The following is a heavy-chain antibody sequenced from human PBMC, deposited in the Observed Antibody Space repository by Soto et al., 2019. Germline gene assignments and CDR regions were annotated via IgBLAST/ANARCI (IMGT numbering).Heavy chain of an antibody. CDR2: INHSGST. CDR3: ARGPYCGGDCYSVGSDY. V-gene: IGHV4-34*01. CDR1: GGSFSGYY. D-gene: IGHD2-21*02. J-gene: IGHJ4*02. Sequence: SETLSLTCAVYGGSFSGYYWSWIRQPPGKGLEWIGEINHSGSTNYNPSLKSRVTISVDTSKNQFSLKLSSVTAADTAVYYCARGPYCGGDCYSVGSDYWGQGTLVTVSS.